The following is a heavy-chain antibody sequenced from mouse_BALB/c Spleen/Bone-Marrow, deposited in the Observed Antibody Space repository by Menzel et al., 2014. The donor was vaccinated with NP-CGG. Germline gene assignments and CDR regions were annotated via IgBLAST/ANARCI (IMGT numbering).Heavy chain of an antibody. D-gene: IGHD4-1*01. CDR2: INPSNGGT. Sequence: QVQLQQSGAELVKPGASVKLSCKASGYTFTSYYMYWVKQRPGQDLEWIGEINPSNGGTNFNEKFKSKATLTVDKSSSTAYMQLSSLTSEDSAVYYCTTLGRFAYWGQGTLVTVSA. CDR1: GYTFTSYY. V-gene: IGHV1S81*02. CDR3: TTLGRFAY. J-gene: IGHJ3*01.